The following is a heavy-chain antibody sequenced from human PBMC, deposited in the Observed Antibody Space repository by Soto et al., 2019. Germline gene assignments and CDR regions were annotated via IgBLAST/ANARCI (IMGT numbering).Heavy chain of an antibody. CDR1: GFTFSSYG. J-gene: IGHJ6*02. V-gene: IGHV3-30*18. CDR3: AKVFVVVTDYYYGMDV. D-gene: IGHD2-21*02. Sequence: QVQLVESGGGVVQPGRSLRLSCAASGFTFSSYGMHWVRQAPGKGLEWVAVISYDGSNKYYADSVKGRFTISRDNSKNTLYLQMNSLRAEDTAVHSCAKVFVVVTDYYYGMDVWGQGTTVTVSS. CDR2: ISYDGSNK.